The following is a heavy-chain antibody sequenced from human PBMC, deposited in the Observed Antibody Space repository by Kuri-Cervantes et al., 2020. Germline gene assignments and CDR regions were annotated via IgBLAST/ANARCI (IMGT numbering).Heavy chain of an antibody. Sequence: ASVKVSCKASGYTFTGYYMHWVRQAPGQGLEWMGWINPNSGGTNCAQKFQGWVTMTRDTSISTAYMELSRLRSDDTAVYYCARGESGVYSSSWYYTRYYYYGMDVWGQGTTVTVSS. V-gene: IGHV1-2*04. CDR3: ARGESGVYSSSWYYTRYYYYGMDV. J-gene: IGHJ6*02. CDR2: INPNSGGT. CDR1: GYTFTGYY. D-gene: IGHD6-13*01.